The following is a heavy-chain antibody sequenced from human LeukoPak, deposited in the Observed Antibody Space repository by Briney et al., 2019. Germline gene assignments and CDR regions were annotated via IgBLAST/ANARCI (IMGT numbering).Heavy chain of an antibody. CDR1: GYTFTSYG. J-gene: IGHJ4*02. D-gene: IGHD1-26*01. Sequence: ASVKVSCKASGYTFTSYGISWVRQAPGQGLEWMGWINPNSGGTNYAQKFQGRVTMTRDTSISTAYMELSRLRSDDTAVYYCATTTIRLGYWGQGTLVTVSS. CDR2: INPNSGGT. CDR3: ATTTIRLGY. V-gene: IGHV1-2*02.